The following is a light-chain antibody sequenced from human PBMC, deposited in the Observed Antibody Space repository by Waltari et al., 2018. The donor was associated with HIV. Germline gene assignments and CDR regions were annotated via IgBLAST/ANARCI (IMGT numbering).Light chain of an antibody. J-gene: IGLJ2*01. CDR2: YGS. CDR1: SSDVGGYNY. Sequence: SALTQPASVSRSPGQSLTISCTGTSSDVGGYNYISCYQQHPGKAPKRIIYYGSNRPSGVSNRSPGSKPGNTASLTISGLQAEDEADYYGSSYTSSSTGAVCGGGTKLTVL. CDR3: SSYTSSSTGAV. V-gene: IGLV2-14*01.